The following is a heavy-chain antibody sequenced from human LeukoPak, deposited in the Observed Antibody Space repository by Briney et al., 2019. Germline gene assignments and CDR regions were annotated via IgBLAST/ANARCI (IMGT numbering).Heavy chain of an antibody. CDR3: AREVGATQFDY. V-gene: IGHV3-7*01. J-gene: IGHJ4*02. Sequence: GGSLRLSCAASGFRFSSYWMNWVRQAPGKGLEWVANIKQDGSEKYYVDSVKGRFTISRDNAKNSLYLQMNSLRAEDTAVYYCAREVGATQFDYWGQGTLVTVSS. D-gene: IGHD1-26*01. CDR2: IKQDGSEK. CDR1: GFRFSSYW.